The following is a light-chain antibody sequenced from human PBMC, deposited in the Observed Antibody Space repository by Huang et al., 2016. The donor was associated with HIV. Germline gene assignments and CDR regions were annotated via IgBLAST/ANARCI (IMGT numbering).Light chain of an antibody. CDR2: GAS. J-gene: IGKJ2*01. CDR1: QIVTNNY. V-gene: IGKV3-20*01. CDR3: QQYGSTPKA. Sequence: EIVLTQSPGTLSVSPGERATLSCRATQIVTNNYLAWYQLKPGQAPRLLIYGASSRAPGIPDRFSGGGSGTDFTLTITRLEPEDFAVYYCQQYGSTPKAFGQGTKLEIK.